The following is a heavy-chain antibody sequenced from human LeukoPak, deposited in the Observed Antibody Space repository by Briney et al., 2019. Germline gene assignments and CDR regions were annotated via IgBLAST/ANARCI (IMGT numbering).Heavy chain of an antibody. D-gene: IGHD4-23*01. V-gene: IGHV4-59*08. Sequence: SETLSLTCTVSGGSISSYYWSWIRQPPGKGLEWLGYIYYSGSTNYNPSLKSRVTISVDTSKNQFSLKLSSVTAADTAVYYCARPAEVKSWFDPWGQGTLVTVSS. CDR1: GGSISSYY. CDR3: ARPAEVKSWFDP. CDR2: IYYSGST. J-gene: IGHJ5*02.